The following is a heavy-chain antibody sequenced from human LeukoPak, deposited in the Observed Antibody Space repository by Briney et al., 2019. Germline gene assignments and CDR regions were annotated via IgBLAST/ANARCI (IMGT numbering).Heavy chain of an antibody. D-gene: IGHD1-20*01. J-gene: IGHJ4*02. Sequence: SETLSLTCTVSGGSISSYYWSWIRQPPGKGLEWIGYIYYSGSTYYNPSLKSRVTISVDTSKNQFSLKLSSVTAADTAVYYCASYELTGPFDYWGQGTLVTVSS. CDR1: GGSISSYY. CDR2: IYYSGST. V-gene: IGHV4-59*08. CDR3: ASYELTGPFDY.